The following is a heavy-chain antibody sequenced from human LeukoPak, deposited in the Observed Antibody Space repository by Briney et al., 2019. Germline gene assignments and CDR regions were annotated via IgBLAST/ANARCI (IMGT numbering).Heavy chain of an antibody. Sequence: GGSLRLSCAASGFTFSSYWMSWVRQAPGKGLEWVANIKPDGSEEYYVDSLKGRFTISRDNAKNSMYLQMNSLRAEDTAVYYCAKLHPEYSSSGNFDYWGQGTLVTVSS. CDR3: AKLHPEYSSSGNFDY. CDR1: GFTFSSYW. J-gene: IGHJ4*02. CDR2: IKPDGSEE. D-gene: IGHD6-13*01. V-gene: IGHV3-7*02.